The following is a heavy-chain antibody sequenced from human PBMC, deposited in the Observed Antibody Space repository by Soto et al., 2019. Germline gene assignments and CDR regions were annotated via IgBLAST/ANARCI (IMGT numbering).Heavy chain of an antibody. V-gene: IGHV1-2*02. J-gene: IGHJ6*02. CDR2: INPKFGDT. CDR3: ARNMDYYYGPGSGNGHGF. D-gene: IGHD3-10*01. CDR1: GYTFTSYY. Sequence: QVQLVQSGAEMKEPGDSVRVSCEASGYTFTSYYIHWVRQAPGQVLEWMGWINPKFGDTTYAQDFQGRVSMTRDMSISTVYMELGRLTSDDTAIYYCARNMDYYYGPGSGNGHGFWGQGTTVTVFS.